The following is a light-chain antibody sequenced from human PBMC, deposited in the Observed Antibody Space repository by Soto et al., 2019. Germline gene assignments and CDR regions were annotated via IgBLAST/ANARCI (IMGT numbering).Light chain of an antibody. V-gene: IGKV3-15*01. CDR2: GAS. CDR3: QQYTNMPPWT. CDR1: QSVSTN. Sequence: EIVMTQSPATLSGSPGERATLSCRASQSVSTNLAWYQQKPGQAPRLLIYGASTRATGIPARFSGSGSGTEVTIIISSRQYDEVADYYCQQYTNMPPWTFGQGTKV. J-gene: IGKJ1*01.